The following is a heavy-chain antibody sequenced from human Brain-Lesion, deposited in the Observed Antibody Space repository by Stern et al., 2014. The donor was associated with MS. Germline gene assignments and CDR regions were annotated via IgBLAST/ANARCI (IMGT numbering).Heavy chain of an antibody. V-gene: IGHV1-2*02. CDR2: INPNNGGT. CDR3: ARDQRGITIFGVVTDYYYLGMDV. CDR1: GYIFTGYY. Sequence: VQLVESGAEVKKPGASVKVSCKTSGYIFTGYYIHWVRQAPGQGLEWMAWINPNNGGTKYAQKFQGRVTMSRDTSISTAYVELSSLTSDDTAVYYCARDQRGITIFGVVTDYYYLGMDVWGQGTTVTGSS. J-gene: IGHJ6*02. D-gene: IGHD3-3*01.